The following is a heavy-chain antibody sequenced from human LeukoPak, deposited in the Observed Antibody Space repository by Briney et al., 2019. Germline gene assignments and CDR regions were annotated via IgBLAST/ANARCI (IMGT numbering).Heavy chain of an antibody. V-gene: IGHV4-34*01. D-gene: IGHD3-10*01. CDR3: ARHLGGSGSHDAFDI. Sequence: SETLSLTCAVYGGSFSGYYWSWIRQPPGKGLEWIGEINHSGSTNYNPSLKSRVTISVDTSKNQFSLQLSSVTAADTAVYYCARHLGGSGSHDAFDIWGQGTMVTVSS. J-gene: IGHJ3*02. CDR1: GGSFSGYY. CDR2: INHSGST.